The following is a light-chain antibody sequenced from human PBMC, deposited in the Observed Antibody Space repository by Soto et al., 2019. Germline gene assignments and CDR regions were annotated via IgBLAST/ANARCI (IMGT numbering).Light chain of an antibody. V-gene: IGLV2-11*01. CDR2: DVT. CDR3: SSYAGTYTYV. CDR1: SNDVGGYNY. J-gene: IGLJ1*01. Sequence: QSALTQPRSVSGSPGQSVTISCTGTSNDVGGYNYVSWYQQHPGKAPKLMVYDVTKWPSGVPDRFSGSKSGNTASLTISGLQAEDEADYYCSSYAGTYTYVFGTGTKVTVL.